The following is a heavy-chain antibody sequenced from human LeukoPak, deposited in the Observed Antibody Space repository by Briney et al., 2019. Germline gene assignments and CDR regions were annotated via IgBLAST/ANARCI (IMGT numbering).Heavy chain of an antibody. Sequence: GSVKVSCKASGYTFTSYDINWVRQATGQGLGWMGWMNPNSGNTGYAQKFQGRVTMTRDTSISTAYMELTSLRSDDTALYYCARESPRSGYYYGDDAFDIWGQGTMVTVSS. D-gene: IGHD3-22*01. CDR1: GYTFTSYD. CDR2: MNPNSGNT. J-gene: IGHJ3*02. CDR3: ARESPRSGYYYGDDAFDI. V-gene: IGHV1-8*01.